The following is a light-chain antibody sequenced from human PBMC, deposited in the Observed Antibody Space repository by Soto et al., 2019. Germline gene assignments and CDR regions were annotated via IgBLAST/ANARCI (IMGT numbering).Light chain of an antibody. V-gene: IGKV3D-7*01. CDR1: QSVSSSY. CDR2: GAS. Sequence: GERVTLSCRASQSVSSSYLTWYQQKPGQAPRLLIYGASTRATSIPARFSGSGSGTDFTLTISSLQPEDFAVYYCQQYDNWPPTFGQGTRLEIK. J-gene: IGKJ5*01. CDR3: QQYDNWPPT.